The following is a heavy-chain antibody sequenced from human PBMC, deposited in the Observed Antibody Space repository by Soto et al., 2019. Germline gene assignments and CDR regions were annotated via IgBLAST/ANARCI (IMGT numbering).Heavy chain of an antibody. CDR3: ARDRVHGGNGDDYFAY. CDR2: INPSGGST. CDR1: GYTFTSYY. V-gene: IGHV1-46*01. J-gene: IGHJ4*02. Sequence: QVQLVQSGAEVKKPGASVKVSCKASGYTFTSYYMHWVRQAPGQGLEWMGIINPSGGSTSYAQKFQGRVTMTRDTSTSTVYMELSSLRSEDTAVYYCARDRVHGGNGDDYFAYWGQGTLVTVSS. D-gene: IGHD2-15*01.